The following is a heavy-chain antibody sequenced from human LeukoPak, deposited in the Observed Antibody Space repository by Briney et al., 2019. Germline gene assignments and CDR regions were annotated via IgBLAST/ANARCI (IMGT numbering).Heavy chain of an antibody. J-gene: IGHJ3*02. CDR1: GFTFSSYS. Sequence: GGSLRLSCAASGFTFSSYSMNWVRQAPGKGLEWVSYISSSSSTIYYADSVKGRFTISRDNAKNSLYLQMNSLRAEDTAVYYCARDPYADVVVAASDAFDIWGQGTMVTVSS. CDR3: ARDPYADVVVAASDAFDI. V-gene: IGHV3-48*01. D-gene: IGHD2-15*01. CDR2: ISSSSSTI.